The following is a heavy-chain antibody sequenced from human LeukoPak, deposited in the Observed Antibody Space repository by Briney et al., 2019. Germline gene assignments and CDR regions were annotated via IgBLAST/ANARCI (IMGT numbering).Heavy chain of an antibody. Sequence: GGSLRLSCAASGFTFSDFWMGWVRQAPGKGLEWVANINQDGGENYYVDSVKGRFTISRDNAKNSLYLQMNSLRAEDTAVYYCTKGRSNHYWGQGTLVTVST. CDR3: TKGRSNHY. J-gene: IGHJ1*01. CDR2: INQDGGEN. V-gene: IGHV3-7*01. D-gene: IGHD4-11*01. CDR1: GFTFSDFW.